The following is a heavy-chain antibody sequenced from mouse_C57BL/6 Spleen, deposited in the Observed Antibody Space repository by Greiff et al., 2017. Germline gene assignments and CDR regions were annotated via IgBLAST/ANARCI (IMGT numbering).Heavy chain of an antibody. Sequence: VQLQQSGPELVKPGASVKISCKASGYSFTDYNMNWVKQSNGQSLEWIGVINPNYGTTSYNQKFKGKATLTVDQSSSTAYMQLKSRTSEDSAVYNCAREGAGTRYNFDYWGQGTTLTDSS. D-gene: IGHD4-1*01. CDR1: GYSFTDYN. J-gene: IGHJ2*01. CDR3: AREGAGTRYNFDY. CDR2: INPNYGTT. V-gene: IGHV1-39*01.